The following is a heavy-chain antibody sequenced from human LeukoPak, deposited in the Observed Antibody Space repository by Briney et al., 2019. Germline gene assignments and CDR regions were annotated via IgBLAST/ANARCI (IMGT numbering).Heavy chain of an antibody. CDR3: ARGPWLEERLYDY. D-gene: IGHD3-22*01. CDR2: IYYSGST. V-gene: IGHV4-30-4*01. CDR1: GGSISSGDYY. Sequence: TSETLSLTCTVSGGSISSGDYYWSWIRQPPGKGLEWIGYIYYSGSTYYNPPLKSRVTISVDTSKNQFSLKLSSVTAADTAVYYCARGPWLEERLYDYWGQGTLVTVSS. J-gene: IGHJ4*02.